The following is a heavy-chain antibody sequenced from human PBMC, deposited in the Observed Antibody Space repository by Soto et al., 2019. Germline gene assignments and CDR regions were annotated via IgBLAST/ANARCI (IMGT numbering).Heavy chain of an antibody. V-gene: IGHV3-30-3*01. CDR2: ISYDGSNK. J-gene: IGHJ6*02. CDR3: ARDGPVPGSLGMDV. D-gene: IGHD2-15*01. Sequence: QVQLVESGGGVVQPGRSLRLSCVASGFTFSSYAMHWVRQAPGKGLEWVAVISYDGSNKYYADSVKGRFTISRDNSKNTLYLQMNSLRAEDTAVYYCARDGPVPGSLGMDVWGQGTTVTVSS. CDR1: GFTFSSYA.